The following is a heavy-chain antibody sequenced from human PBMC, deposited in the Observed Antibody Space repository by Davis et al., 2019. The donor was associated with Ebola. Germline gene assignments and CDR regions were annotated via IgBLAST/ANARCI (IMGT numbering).Heavy chain of an antibody. CDR2: HYYSGST. CDR1: GGSTSSYH. Sequence: MPSETLSLPCSLSGGSTSSYHWIWTRQPPGTALAWIGYHYYSGSTIDNPSLKSRVTISVDTSKNQFSLKLSSVTAADTAVYYCARRRIAVADNWFDPGGQGTLVTVSS. D-gene: IGHD6-19*01. CDR3: ARRRIAVADNWFDP. J-gene: IGHJ5*02. V-gene: IGHV4-59*08.